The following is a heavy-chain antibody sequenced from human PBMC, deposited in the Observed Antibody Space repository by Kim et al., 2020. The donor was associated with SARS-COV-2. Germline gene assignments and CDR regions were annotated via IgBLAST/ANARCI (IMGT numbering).Heavy chain of an antibody. CDR2: IYYSGST. V-gene: IGHV4-31*03. J-gene: IGHJ5*02. D-gene: IGHD3-3*01. Sequence: SETLSLTCTVSGGSISSGGYYWSWIRQHPGKGLEWIGYIYYSGSTYYNPSLKSRVTISVYTSKNQFSLKLSSVTAADTAVYYCARAPRITIFGVVRWFDPWGQGTLVTVSS. CDR3: ARAPRITIFGVVRWFDP. CDR1: GGSISSGGYY.